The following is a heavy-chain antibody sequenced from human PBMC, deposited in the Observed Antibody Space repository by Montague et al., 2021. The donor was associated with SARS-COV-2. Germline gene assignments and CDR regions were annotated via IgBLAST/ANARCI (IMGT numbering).Heavy chain of an antibody. CDR1: GGFISSSY. V-gene: IGHV4-59*01. CDR3: ARDLLPPRAAIITNIFGLDV. J-gene: IGHJ6*02. Sequence: SETLSLTCTVPGGFISSSYWSWIRQPPGKGLEWIGYIYHSGNTNYNPSLKSRVTISIATSMNQFSLRLSSMTAADTAVYFCARDLLPPRAAIITNIFGLDVWGQGTTVIVSS. CDR2: IYHSGNT. D-gene: IGHD2-2*02.